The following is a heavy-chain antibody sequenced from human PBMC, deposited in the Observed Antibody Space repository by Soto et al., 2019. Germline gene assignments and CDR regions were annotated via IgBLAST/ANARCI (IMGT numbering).Heavy chain of an antibody. J-gene: IGHJ4*02. D-gene: IGHD5-18*01. Sequence: EVQLVESGGGLVKPGGSLRLSCAASGFTFSNAWMSWVRQAPGKGLEWVGRIKSKTDGGTTDYAAPVKGRFTISRDDSKNTLYLQMNSLKTEDTAVYYCTTDGSIIQLWDDYWGQGTLVTVSS. V-gene: IGHV3-15*07. CDR2: IKSKTDGGTT. CDR3: TTDGSIIQLWDDY. CDR1: GFTFSNAW.